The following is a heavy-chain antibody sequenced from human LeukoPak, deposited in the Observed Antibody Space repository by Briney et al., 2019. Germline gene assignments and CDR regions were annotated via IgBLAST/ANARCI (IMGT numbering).Heavy chain of an antibody. J-gene: IGHJ6*02. CDR3: YFFQATGYGDYYYGMDV. Sequence: GASVKVSCKASGYTFTSYDINWVRQATGQGLEWMGWMNPNSGNTGYAQKFQGRVTMTRNTSISTAYMELSSLRSEDTAVYYCYFFQATGYGDYYYGMDVWGQGTTVTVSS. V-gene: IGHV1-8*01. D-gene: IGHD4-17*01. CDR2: MNPNSGNT. CDR1: GYTFTSYD.